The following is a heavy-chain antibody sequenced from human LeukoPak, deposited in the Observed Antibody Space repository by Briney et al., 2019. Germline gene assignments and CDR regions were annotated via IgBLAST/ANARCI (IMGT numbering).Heavy chain of an antibody. CDR1: GGSISSSSYY. Sequence: SETLSLTCTVSGGSISSSSYYWGWIRQPPGKGLEWIGSIYYSGSTYYNQSLKSRVTISVDTSKNQFSLKLSSVTAADTAVYYCARRSYRSGGSCYLGWGQGTLVTVSS. CDR3: ARRSYRSGGSCYLG. V-gene: IGHV4-39*01. J-gene: IGHJ4*02. CDR2: IYYSGST. D-gene: IGHD2-15*01.